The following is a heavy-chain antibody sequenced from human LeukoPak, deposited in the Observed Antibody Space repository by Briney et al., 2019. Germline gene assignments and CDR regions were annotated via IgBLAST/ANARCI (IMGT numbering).Heavy chain of an antibody. CDR3: SLARSEYHYGMDV. J-gene: IGHJ6*02. CDR2: TYYRSKWYY. V-gene: IGHV6-1*01. Sequence: SQTLSLTCAISGDSVSSISVAWNWIRQSPSRGLEWLGRTYYRSKWYYEYAVSVKSRINISPDTSKNQFSLQLTSVTPEDTAVYYCSLARSEYHYGMDVWGQGTTVTVTS. CDR1: GDSVSSISVA.